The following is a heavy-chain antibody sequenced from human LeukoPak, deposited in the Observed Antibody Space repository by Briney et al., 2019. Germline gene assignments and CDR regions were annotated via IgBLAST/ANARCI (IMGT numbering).Heavy chain of an antibody. CDR1: GFTFSSYG. CDR3: ARDNRRVGASGGTYYYYYYMDV. D-gene: IGHD1-26*01. J-gene: IGHJ6*03. V-gene: IGHV3-30*02. Sequence: PGGSLRLSCAASGFTFSSYGMHWVRQAPGKGLEWVAFIRYDGSNKYYADSVKGRFTISRDNAKNSLYLQMNSLRAEDTALYYCARDNRRVGASGGTYYYYYYMDVWGKGTTVTVSS. CDR2: IRYDGSNK.